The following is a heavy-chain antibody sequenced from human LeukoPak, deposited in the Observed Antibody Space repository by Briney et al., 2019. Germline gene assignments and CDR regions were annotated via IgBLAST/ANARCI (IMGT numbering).Heavy chain of an antibody. CDR2: IRGSGDNT. Sequence: PGGSLRLSCAASGFTFSSYAMSWVRQAPGKGLEWVSGIRGSGDNTYYADSVKGRFTISRDNSKNTLYVQVNSLGTEDTAAYYCAKGSYYDSSGSFYFDSWGQGTLVTVSS. D-gene: IGHD3-22*01. CDR3: AKGSYYDSSGSFYFDS. CDR1: GFTFSSYA. J-gene: IGHJ4*02. V-gene: IGHV3-23*01.